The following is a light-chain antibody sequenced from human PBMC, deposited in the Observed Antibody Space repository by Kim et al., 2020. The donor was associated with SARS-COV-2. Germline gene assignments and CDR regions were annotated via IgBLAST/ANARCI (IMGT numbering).Light chain of an antibody. V-gene: IGKV1-9*01. J-gene: IGKJ4*01. Sequence: ISSYLAWYQQKSRKAPKLLIYAASTLQSGVPSRFSGSGSGTDFTLTISSLQPEDSATYYCLQLADYPLTFGGGTKVDIK. CDR2: AAS. CDR3: LQLADYPLT. CDR1: ISSY.